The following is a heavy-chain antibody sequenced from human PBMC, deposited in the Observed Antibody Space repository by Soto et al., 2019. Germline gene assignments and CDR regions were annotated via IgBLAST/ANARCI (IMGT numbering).Heavy chain of an antibody. Sequence: SETLSLTCTVSGGSISSSSYYWGWIRQPPGKGLEWIGSIYYSGSTYYNPSLKSRLTISVDTSRNQFSLKLSSVTAADTAVYYCASPRERTTVFAFDIWGQGTMVTVSS. CDR1: GGSISSSSYY. CDR3: ASPRERTTVFAFDI. CDR2: IYYSGST. V-gene: IGHV4-39*01. D-gene: IGHD4-4*01. J-gene: IGHJ3*02.